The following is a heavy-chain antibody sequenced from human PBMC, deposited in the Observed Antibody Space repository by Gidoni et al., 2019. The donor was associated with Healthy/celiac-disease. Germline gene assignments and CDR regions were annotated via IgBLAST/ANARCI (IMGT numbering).Heavy chain of an antibody. CDR2: IWYDGSNK. J-gene: IGHJ4*02. CDR1: GFTFSSYG. V-gene: IGHV3-33*01. D-gene: IGHD3-9*01. CDR3: AREYLRYFDWLSARPYFDY. Sequence: QVQLVESGGGVVQPGRSLRLSCAASGFTFSSYGMHCVRQAPGKGLEWVAVIWYDGSNKYYAASVKGLFTISRDNSKNTLYLQMNSLRAEDTAVYYCAREYLRYFDWLSARPYFDYWGQGTLVTVSS.